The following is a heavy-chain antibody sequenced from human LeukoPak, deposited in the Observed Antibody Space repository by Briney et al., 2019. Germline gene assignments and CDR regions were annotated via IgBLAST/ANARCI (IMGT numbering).Heavy chain of an antibody. J-gene: IGHJ4*02. V-gene: IGHV1-24*01. CDR3: ATLGVVVPAALKGIDY. CDR2: FDPEDGET. Sequence: ASVKVSCKVSGYTLTELSMHWVRQAPGKGLEWMGGFDPEDGETIYAQKFQGRVTMTEDTSTDTAYMELSSLRSEDTAVYYCATLGVVVPAALKGIDYWGQGTLVTVSS. CDR1: GYTLTELS. D-gene: IGHD2-2*01.